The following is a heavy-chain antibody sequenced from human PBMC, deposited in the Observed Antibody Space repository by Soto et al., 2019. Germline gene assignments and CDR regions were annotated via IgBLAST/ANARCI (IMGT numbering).Heavy chain of an antibody. Sequence: NPSETLSLTCGVSGYSIRSAFYWGWIRQPPGKGLEWIGSIHHGGTTYYNPSFNSRVTISIDTSRNHFSLKLTSVTAADTAVYYCARVEVRGVIGTPGYFDYWGQGALVTVSS. CDR1: GYSIRSAFY. V-gene: IGHV4-38-2*01. CDR2: IHHGGTT. CDR3: ARVEVRGVIGTPGYFDY. J-gene: IGHJ4*02. D-gene: IGHD3-10*01.